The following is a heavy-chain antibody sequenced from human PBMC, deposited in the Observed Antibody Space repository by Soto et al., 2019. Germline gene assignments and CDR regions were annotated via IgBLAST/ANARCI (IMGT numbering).Heavy chain of an antibody. Sequence: QVHLQESGPGLVKPSQTLALTCTVSGGSISSGGYYWYWVRQHPEKGLEWIGFIYYSGTTYYNPSLXXXVPXSVDTSKNQFSLKLRSVTAADTAVYYCASRDVDTTLVGNDYWGQGSLVVVSS. D-gene: IGHD5-18*01. V-gene: IGHV4-31*03. J-gene: IGHJ4*02. CDR3: ASRDVDTTLVGNDY. CDR2: IYYSGTT. CDR1: GGSISSGGYY.